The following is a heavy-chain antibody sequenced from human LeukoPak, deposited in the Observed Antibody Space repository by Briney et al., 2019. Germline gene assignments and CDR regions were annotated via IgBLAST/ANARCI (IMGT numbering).Heavy chain of an antibody. Sequence: GGSLRLSCSASGFIFSDYGMHWVRQAPGKGLEWVAVVSYDGSNEYYADSVKGRFTISRDNSKNTLFLQMNSLRAEDTAVYYCATFPGYSSSSGVYWGQGTLVTVSS. CDR3: ATFPGYSSSSGVY. J-gene: IGHJ4*02. D-gene: IGHD6-6*01. CDR1: GFIFSDYG. CDR2: VSYDGSNE. V-gene: IGHV3-30*03.